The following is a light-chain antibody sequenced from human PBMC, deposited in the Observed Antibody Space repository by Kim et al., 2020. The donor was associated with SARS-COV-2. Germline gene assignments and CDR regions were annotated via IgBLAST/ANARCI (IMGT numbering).Light chain of an antibody. CDR3: QSYDSRLWV. CDR2: GNN. Sequence: PGQRVTIACTGSSSTIGAEYNIHWYQQVPGTAPKLLIYGNNNRPSGVPDRFSASKSGTSASLVITGLQAEDEADYYCQSYDSRLWVFGGGTQLTVL. J-gene: IGLJ2*01. CDR1: SSTIGAEYN. V-gene: IGLV1-40*01.